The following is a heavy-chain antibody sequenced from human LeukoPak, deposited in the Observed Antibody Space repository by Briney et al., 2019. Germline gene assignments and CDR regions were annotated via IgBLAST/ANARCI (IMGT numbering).Heavy chain of an antibody. CDR2: IVVGSGNT. CDR3: AADPYRHYDFWSGTYYYYYGMDV. J-gene: IGHJ6*02. D-gene: IGHD3-3*01. V-gene: IGHV1-58*02. Sequence: GASVKVSCKASGFTFTSSAMQWVRQARGQRLEWIGWIVVGSGNTNYAQKFQERVTITRDMSTRTAYMELSSLRSEDTAVYYCAADPYRHYDFWSGTYYYYYGMDVWGQGTTVTVSS. CDR1: GFTFTSSA.